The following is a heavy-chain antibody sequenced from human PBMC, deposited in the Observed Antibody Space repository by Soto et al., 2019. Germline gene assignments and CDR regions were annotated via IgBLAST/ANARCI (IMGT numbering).Heavy chain of an antibody. CDR2: IYHSGNI. D-gene: IGHD2-21*01. J-gene: IGHJ5*02. V-gene: IGHV4-30-2*01. CDR1: GGSISSGGYS. CDR3: ARIPSP. Sequence: QLQLQESGSGLVKPSQTLSLTCAVSGGSISSGGYSWSWIRQPPGKGLEWIWYIYHSGNIYYNPSLQCRIPISVDRSKNQFSLKLSSVTAADTAVYYCARIPSPWGQGTLVPVSS.